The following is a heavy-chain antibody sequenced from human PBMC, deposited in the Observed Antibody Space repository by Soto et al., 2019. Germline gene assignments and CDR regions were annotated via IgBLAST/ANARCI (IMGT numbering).Heavy chain of an antibody. D-gene: IGHD6-19*01. V-gene: IGHV1-18*01. CDR1: GYTFISYG. CDR3: ARAAHSSGWYEGDY. Sequence: ASVKVSCKASGYTFISYGISWVRQAPGQGLEWMGWISAYNGNTNCAQKLQGRVTMTTDISTSTAYMELRSLRSDDTAVYYCARAAHSSGWYEGDYWGQGTLVTVSS. CDR2: ISAYNGNT. J-gene: IGHJ4*02.